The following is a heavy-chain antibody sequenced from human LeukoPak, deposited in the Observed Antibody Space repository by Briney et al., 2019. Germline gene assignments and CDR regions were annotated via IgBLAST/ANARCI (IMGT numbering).Heavy chain of an antibody. V-gene: IGHV3-33*01. CDR1: GYSFSDYG. CDR3: TRDDWGLAKAAFDI. CDR2: IWYDGSKE. J-gene: IGHJ3*02. Sequence: GSLRLSCAASGYSFSDYGMLLGRQAPGQGLEWVAVIWYDGSKEYYADSVKGRFTISKDNSKNTMYLQMNSLRGEDTGVYYCTRDDWGLAKAAFDIWGQGTMVSVSS. D-gene: IGHD3-9*01.